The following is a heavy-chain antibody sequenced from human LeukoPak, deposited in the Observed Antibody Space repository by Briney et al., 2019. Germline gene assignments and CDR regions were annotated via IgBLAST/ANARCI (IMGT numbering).Heavy chain of an antibody. V-gene: IGHV3-23*01. Sequence: GGSLRLSCAASGFTFSNYAMSWVRQAPGKGLEWVSAISGSGGSTYYADSVKGRFTISRDNSKNTLYLQMNSLRAEDTAVYYCARGRYYGSGSYYLSKYYFDYWGQGTLVTVSS. CDR1: GFTFSNYA. J-gene: IGHJ4*02. D-gene: IGHD3-10*01. CDR2: ISGSGGST. CDR3: ARGRYYGSGSYYLSKYYFDY.